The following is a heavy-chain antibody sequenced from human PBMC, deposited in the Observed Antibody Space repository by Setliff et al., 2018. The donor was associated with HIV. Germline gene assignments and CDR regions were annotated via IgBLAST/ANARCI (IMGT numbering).Heavy chain of an antibody. CDR1: GGSISSGDYY. D-gene: IGHD2-2*01. CDR2: IHTSGTT. J-gene: IGHJ3*02. Sequence: PSETLSLTCTVSGGSISSGDYYWTWIRQPAGKGLQWIGRIHTSGTTNYNPSLKSRVTISMDTSKSQFSLRLTSVTAADTAVYYCAGQDIGAVPALGAFDIWGQGTMVTVSS. V-gene: IGHV4-61*02. CDR3: AGQDIGAVPALGAFDI.